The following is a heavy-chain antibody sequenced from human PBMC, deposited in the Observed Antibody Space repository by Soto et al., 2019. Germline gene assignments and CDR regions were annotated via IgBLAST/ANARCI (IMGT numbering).Heavy chain of an antibody. V-gene: IGHV4-31*02. Sequence: SETLSLTWTVSGGSISSGPYYWSWIRQHLGKGLEWIGYIYYSGDTYYNPSLKSRVAISADTSKNQFSLRLSSVTAADTAVYYCARCSGSGSYYAVGVIDYWGHGPLVTVPQ. CDR3: ARCSGSGSYYAVGVIDY. CDR1: GGSISSGPYY. J-gene: IGHJ4*01. CDR2: IYYSGDT. D-gene: IGHD3-10*01.